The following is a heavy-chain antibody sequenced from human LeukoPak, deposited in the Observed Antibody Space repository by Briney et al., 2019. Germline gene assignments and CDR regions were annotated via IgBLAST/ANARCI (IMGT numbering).Heavy chain of an antibody. CDR2: TSYSRTT. D-gene: IGHD6-19*01. CDR1: GGSITGHY. CDR3: AKLGHSDGWYLGAFDI. V-gene: IGHV4-59*08. Sequence: PSETLSLTCAVSGGSITGHYWNWIRQTPGMRLEWIGYTSYSRTTIYNSYFKGRATMSIDTSKNHLYLNLTSVTATDTAVYYCAKLGHSDGWYLGAFDIWGHGTTVIVSS. J-gene: IGHJ3*02.